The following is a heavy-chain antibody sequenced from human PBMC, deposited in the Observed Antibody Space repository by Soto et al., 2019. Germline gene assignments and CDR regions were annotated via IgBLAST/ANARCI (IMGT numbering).Heavy chain of an antibody. Sequence: PSETLSLTCTVSGGSISSYYWSWIRQPPGKGLEWIGYIYYSGSTNYSPSLKSRVTISVDTSKNQFSLKLSSVTAADTAVYYCARDLGVRGSNGMDVWGQGTTVTVSS. CDR2: IYYSGST. J-gene: IGHJ6*02. D-gene: IGHD3-16*01. CDR3: ARDLGVRGSNGMDV. V-gene: IGHV4-59*01. CDR1: GGSISSYY.